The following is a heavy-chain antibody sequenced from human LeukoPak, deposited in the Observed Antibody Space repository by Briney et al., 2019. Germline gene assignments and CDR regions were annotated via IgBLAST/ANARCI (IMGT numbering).Heavy chain of an antibody. V-gene: IGHV4-4*07. CDR1: GGSISSYY. CDR2: IYTSGTT. D-gene: IGHD6-6*01. CDR3: ARWYSSSGYLDY. Sequence: PSETLSLTCAVSGGSISSYYWSWIRQPAGKGLEWIGRIYTSGTTNYNPSLKSRVTISVDTSKNQFSLKVSSVTAADTALYYCARWYSSSGYLDYCGQGTLVTVSS. J-gene: IGHJ4*02.